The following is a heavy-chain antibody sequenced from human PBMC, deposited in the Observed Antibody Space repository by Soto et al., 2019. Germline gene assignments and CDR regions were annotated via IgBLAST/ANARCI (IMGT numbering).Heavy chain of an antibody. Sequence: ASVKVSCKASGYTFSRYGMTWVRQAPGEGLEWLGWINTNNGDTSYAQKVQFRVTLTTDTSTNTAYMELKSLRSDDTAVYYCVRVEYGGESGDYGMDVWGQGTTVTVSS. CDR1: GYTFSRYG. V-gene: IGHV1-18*01. J-gene: IGHJ6*02. CDR2: INTNNGDT. CDR3: VRVEYGGESGDYGMDV. D-gene: IGHD2-21*01.